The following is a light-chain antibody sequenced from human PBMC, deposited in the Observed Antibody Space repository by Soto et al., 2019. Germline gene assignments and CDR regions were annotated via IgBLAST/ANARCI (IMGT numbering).Light chain of an antibody. CDR3: QQYGSSPRT. J-gene: IGKJ1*01. CDR1: QSVSSSY. Sequence: IVLTQSAGTLSLSTGERATLSCRASQSVSSSYLAWYQQKPGQAPRLLIYGASSRATGIPDRFSGSGSGTDFTLTISRLEPEDFAVYYCQQYGSSPRTFGQGTKVDIK. V-gene: IGKV3-20*01. CDR2: GAS.